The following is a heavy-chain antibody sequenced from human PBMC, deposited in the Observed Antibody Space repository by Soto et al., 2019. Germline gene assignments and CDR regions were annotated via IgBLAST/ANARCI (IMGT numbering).Heavy chain of an antibody. CDR3: ARDLTVATIPHLGY. V-gene: IGHV3-21*01. CDR1: GFTFSSYS. Sequence: GGSLRLSCAASGFTFSSYSMNWVRQAPGKGLEWVSSISSSSSYIYYADSVKGRFTISRDNAKNSLYLQMNSLRAEDTAVYYCARDLTVATIPHLGYWGQGTLVTVSS. CDR2: ISSSSSYI. D-gene: IGHD5-12*01. J-gene: IGHJ4*02.